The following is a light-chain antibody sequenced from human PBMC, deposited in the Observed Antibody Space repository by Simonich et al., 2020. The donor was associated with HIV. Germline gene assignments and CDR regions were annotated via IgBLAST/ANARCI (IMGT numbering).Light chain of an antibody. J-gene: IGKJ1*01. CDR2: LAS. CDR1: QSILKRSNNKNY. V-gene: IGKV4-1*01. CDR3: QQYNNWPPWT. Sequence: DIVMTQSPDSLAVSLGERATINCKSSQSILKRSNNKNYLAWYQQKAGQPPKLLIDLASTRESGVPDRLSGSGSGTEFTLTISSMQSEDFAVYYCQQYNNWPPWTFGQGTKVEIK.